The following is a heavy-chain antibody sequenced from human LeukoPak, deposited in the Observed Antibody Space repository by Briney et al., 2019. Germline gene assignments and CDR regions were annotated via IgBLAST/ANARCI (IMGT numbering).Heavy chain of an antibody. J-gene: IGHJ5*02. CDR1: GYTFTGYY. D-gene: IGHD1-26*01. CDR3: AGDSRWRYSGRYYFS. V-gene: IGHV1-2*02. CDR2: INPNSGDT. Sequence: ASVKVSCKASGYTFTGYYMHWVRQAPGQGLEWMGWINPNSGDTNYAQKFQGRVTMTRDTSISTAYMELSRLRSEDPAVYYCAGDSRWRYSGRYYFSWGQGTLVSVST.